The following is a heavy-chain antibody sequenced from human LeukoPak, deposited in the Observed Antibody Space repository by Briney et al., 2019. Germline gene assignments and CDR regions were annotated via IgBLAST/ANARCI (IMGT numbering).Heavy chain of an antibody. CDR2: IYHSGST. CDR1: GGSISSYY. J-gene: IGHJ5*02. CDR3: ARTYCSSTSCYTGEGNWFDP. Sequence: SETLSLTCTVSGGSISSYYWSWIRQPPGKGLEWIGYIYHSGSTYYNPSLKSRVTISVDRSKNQFSLKLSSVTAADTAVYYCARTYCSSTSCYTGEGNWFDPWGQGTLVTVSS. V-gene: IGHV4-59*12. D-gene: IGHD2-2*02.